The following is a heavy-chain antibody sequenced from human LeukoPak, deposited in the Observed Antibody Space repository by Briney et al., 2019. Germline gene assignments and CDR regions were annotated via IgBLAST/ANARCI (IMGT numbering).Heavy chain of an antibody. V-gene: IGHV4-61*02. D-gene: IGHD3-3*01. CDR1: GGSISSGSYY. CDR2: IYTSGST. CDR3: ARDLTIFGVVIMGGWFDP. J-gene: IGHJ5*02. Sequence: SRTLSLTCTVSGGSISSGSYYWSWIRQPAGKGLEWIGRIYTSGSTNYNPSLKSRVTISVDTSKNQFSLKLSSVTAADTAVYYCARDLTIFGVVIMGGWFDPWGQGTLATVSS.